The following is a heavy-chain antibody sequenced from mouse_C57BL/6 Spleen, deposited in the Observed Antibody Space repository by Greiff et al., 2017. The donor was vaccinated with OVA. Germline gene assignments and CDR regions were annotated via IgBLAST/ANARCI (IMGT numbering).Heavy chain of an antibody. J-gene: IGHJ3*01. V-gene: IGHV1-62-2*01. D-gene: IGHD1-1*01. Sequence: VQLQQSGAELVKPGASVKLSCKASGYTFTEYTIHWVKQRSGQGLEWIGWFYPGSVSIKNNEKFKDKATLTADKSSSTVYMELSRLTSEDSAVYFCARHEGYYYGSSAWFAYWGQGTLVTVSA. CDR2: FYPGSVSI. CDR3: ARHEGYYYGSSAWFAY. CDR1: GYTFTEYT.